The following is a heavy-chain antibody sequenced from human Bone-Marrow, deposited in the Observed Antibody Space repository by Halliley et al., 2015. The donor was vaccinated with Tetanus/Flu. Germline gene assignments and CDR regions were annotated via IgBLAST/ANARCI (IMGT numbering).Heavy chain of an antibody. J-gene: IGHJ4*02. D-gene: IGHD3-3*01. CDR3: AREGYDFWSGYFNS. V-gene: IGHV1-18*01. Sequence: GRISAHNGNRNYAQKFQVRLPMTTDTSTSTAYMDLTSLRSDDTAVYYCAREGYDFWSGYFNSWGQGTLVTVSS. CDR2: ISAHNGNR.